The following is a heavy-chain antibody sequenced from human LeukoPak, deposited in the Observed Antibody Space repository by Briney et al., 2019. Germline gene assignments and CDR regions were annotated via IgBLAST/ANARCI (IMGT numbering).Heavy chain of an antibody. CDR3: ASGRLVGAPDY. V-gene: IGHV3-33*01. Sequence: GGSLRLSCAASGFTFSSYGMHWVRQAPGKGLEWVAVIWYDGSNKYYADSVKGRFTIPRDNSKNTLYLQMNSLRAEDTAVYYCASGRLVGAPDYWGQGTLVTVSS. CDR1: GFTFSSYG. J-gene: IGHJ4*02. D-gene: IGHD1-26*01. CDR2: IWYDGSNK.